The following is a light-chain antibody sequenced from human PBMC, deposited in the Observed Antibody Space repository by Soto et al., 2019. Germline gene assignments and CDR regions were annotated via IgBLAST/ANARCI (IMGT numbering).Light chain of an antibody. CDR2: GAF. CDR3: QQYGTSPPVYA. V-gene: IGKV3-20*01. Sequence: EIVLTHSPGTLSLSPGERATLSCRTSQSVSNTYLAWYQQKPGQAPRLLIYGAFSRAAGIPDRFSGGGSGTDFTLTISRLEPEDSAVYYCQQYGTSPPVYAFGQGTQLEIK. J-gene: IGKJ2*01. CDR1: QSVSNTY.